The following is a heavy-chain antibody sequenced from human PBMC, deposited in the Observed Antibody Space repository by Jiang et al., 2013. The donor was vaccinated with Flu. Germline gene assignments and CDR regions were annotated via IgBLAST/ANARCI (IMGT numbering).Heavy chain of an antibody. CDR3: ASGPEGWFGELLEY. D-gene: IGHD3-10*01. J-gene: IGHJ4*02. V-gene: IGHV4-30-4*08. CDR1: GGSISSGDYY. CDR2: IYYSGST. Sequence: GSGLVKPSQTLSLTCTVSGGSISSGDYYWSWIRQPPGKGLEWIGYIYYSGSTYYNPSLKSRVTISVDTSKNQFSLKLSSVTAADTAVYYCASGPEGWFGELLEYWGQGTLVTVSS.